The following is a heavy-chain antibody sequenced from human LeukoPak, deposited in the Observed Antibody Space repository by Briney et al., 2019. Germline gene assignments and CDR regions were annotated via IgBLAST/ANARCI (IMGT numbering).Heavy chain of an antibody. CDR3: ASSGSYSILGELDY. CDR1: GFTVSSNY. D-gene: IGHD1-26*01. CDR2: IYSGGST. J-gene: IGHJ4*02. V-gene: IGHV3-53*01. Sequence: GGSLRLSCAASGFTVSSNYMSWVRQAPGKGLEWVSVIYSGGSTYYADSVKGRFTISRDNSKITLYLQMNSLRAEDTAVYYCASSGSYSILGELDYWGQGTLVTVSS.